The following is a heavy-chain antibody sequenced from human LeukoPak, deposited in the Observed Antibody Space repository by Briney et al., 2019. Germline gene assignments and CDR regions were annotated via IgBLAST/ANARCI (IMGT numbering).Heavy chain of an antibody. D-gene: IGHD4-17*01. CDR1: GGSISSHY. J-gene: IGHJ5*02. V-gene: IGHV4-59*11. Sequence: PSETLSPTCTVSGGSISSHYWSWLRQPPGKGLEWIGSMLYSGTAYYSPSLKSRVTISVDTSKNQFSLKLRSVTAADTAVYYCARAPTVTNHYYSWFDPWGQGTLVTVSS. CDR3: ARAPTVTNHYYSWFDP. CDR2: MLYSGTA.